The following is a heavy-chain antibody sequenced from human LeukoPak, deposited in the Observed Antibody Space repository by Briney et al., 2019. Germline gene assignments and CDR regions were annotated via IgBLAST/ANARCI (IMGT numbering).Heavy chain of an antibody. D-gene: IGHD3-10*01. CDR3: ARQWPIGDAFDI. Sequence: SETLSLTCTVSGGSISSYYWSWIRQPPGKGLEWIGYIYYSGSTNYNPSLKSRVTISVDTSKNQFSLKLSSVTAADTAVYYCARQWPIGDAFDIWGQGTMVTVSS. V-gene: IGHV4-59*08. J-gene: IGHJ3*02. CDR2: IYYSGST. CDR1: GGSISSYY.